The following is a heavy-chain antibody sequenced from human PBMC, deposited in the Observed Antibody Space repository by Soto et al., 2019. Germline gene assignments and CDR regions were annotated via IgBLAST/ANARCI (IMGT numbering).Heavy chain of an antibody. D-gene: IGHD3-22*01. V-gene: IGHV1-3*01. J-gene: IGHJ4*02. CDR1: GYTFTTYA. CDR3: ARVGYYDSSGYPYYFDY. CDR2: INAANGNT. Sequence: ASVKVSCKASGYTFTTYATHWVRQAPGQRLEWMGWINAANGNTKYYADSVKGRFTISRDNSKNTLYLQMNSLRAEDTAVYYCARVGYYDSSGYPYYFDYWGQGTLVTVSS.